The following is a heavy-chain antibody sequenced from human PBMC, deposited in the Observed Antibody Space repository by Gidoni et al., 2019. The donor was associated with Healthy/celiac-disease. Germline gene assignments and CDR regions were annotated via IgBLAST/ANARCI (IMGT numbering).Heavy chain of an antibody. V-gene: IGHV1-69*04. Sequence: QVQLVQSGAEVKKPGSSVKVSCKASGGTFSSYAISWVRQAPGQGLEWMGRIIPILGIANYAQKFQGRVTITADKSTSTAYMELSSLRSEDTAVYYCAVDSSWYSSYFDYWGQGTLVTVSS. CDR3: AVDSSWYSSYFDY. J-gene: IGHJ4*02. CDR2: IIPILGIA. CDR1: GGTFSSYA. D-gene: IGHD6-13*01.